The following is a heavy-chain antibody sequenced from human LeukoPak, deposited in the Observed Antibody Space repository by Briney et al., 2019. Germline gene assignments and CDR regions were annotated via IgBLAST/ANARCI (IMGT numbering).Heavy chain of an antibody. V-gene: IGHV1-18*01. J-gene: IGHJ4*02. Sequence: ASVKVSCKASGYTFTSYGISWVRQAPGQGLEWMGCISAYNGNTNYAQKLQGRVNMTTDTSTITAYMEVRSLRSDDTAVYYCARVVEQWLVLDYWGQGTLVTVSS. CDR1: GYTFTSYG. CDR3: ARVVEQWLVLDY. CDR2: ISAYNGNT. D-gene: IGHD6-19*01.